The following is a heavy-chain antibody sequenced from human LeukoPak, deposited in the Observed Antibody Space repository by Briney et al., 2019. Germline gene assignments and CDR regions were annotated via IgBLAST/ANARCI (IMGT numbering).Heavy chain of an antibody. CDR2: IYSGGST. V-gene: IGHV3-66*01. D-gene: IGHD6-6*01. CDR3: ASEYSSSYYYGMDV. Sequence: SGGSLRLSCAASGFTVSSNYMSWVRQAPGKGLEWVSVIYSGGSTYYADSVKGRFTISRDNSKNTLYLQMNSLRAEDTAVYYCASEYSSSYYYGMDVWGQGTTVTVSS. CDR1: GFTVSSNY. J-gene: IGHJ6*02.